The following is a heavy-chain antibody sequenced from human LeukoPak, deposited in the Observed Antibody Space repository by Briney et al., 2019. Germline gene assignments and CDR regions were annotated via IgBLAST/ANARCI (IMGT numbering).Heavy chain of an antibody. Sequence: SQTLSLTCTVSGGSISSGDYYWSWIRQPPGKGLEWIGYIYFNGDTYYNPSLKSRVSISVDMSKNQFSLKLSSVTAADTAVYYCARAGVVPAAINCAFDIWGQGSVVTVSS. D-gene: IGHD2-2*02. CDR2: IYFNGDT. V-gene: IGHV4-30-4*08. CDR1: GGSISSGDYY. CDR3: ARAGVVPAAINCAFDI. J-gene: IGHJ3*02.